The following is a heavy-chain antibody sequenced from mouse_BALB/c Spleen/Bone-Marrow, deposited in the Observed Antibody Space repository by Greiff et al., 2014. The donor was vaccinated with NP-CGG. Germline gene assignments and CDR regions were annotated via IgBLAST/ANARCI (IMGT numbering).Heavy chain of an antibody. D-gene: IGHD2-4*01. V-gene: IGHV2-9*02. CDR3: ARGDYDYAMDY. J-gene: IGHJ4*01. Sequence: VKLVESGPGLVAPSQSLSITCTVSGFSLPRFGVHWVRQPPGKGLEWLGIIWASGNTNYNSALMSRLSISKDNSKSQVFLKMNSLQTDDTAMYYCARGDYDYAMDYWGQGTSVTVSS. CDR1: GFSLPRFG. CDR2: IWASGNT.